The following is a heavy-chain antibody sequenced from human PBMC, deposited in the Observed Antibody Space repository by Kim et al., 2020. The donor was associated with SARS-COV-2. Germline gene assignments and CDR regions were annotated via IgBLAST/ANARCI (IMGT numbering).Heavy chain of an antibody. J-gene: IGHJ4*01. Sequence: GGSLRLSCAASGFTFSSYGMHWVRQAPGKGLEWVAVISYDGSNKYYADSVKGRFTISRDNSKNTLYLQMNSLRAEDTAVYYCAKEDGIAARVDYWGQGTLVTVSS. V-gene: IGHV3-30*18. CDR2: ISYDGSNK. CDR3: AKEDGIAARVDY. CDR1: GFTFSSYG. D-gene: IGHD6-6*01.